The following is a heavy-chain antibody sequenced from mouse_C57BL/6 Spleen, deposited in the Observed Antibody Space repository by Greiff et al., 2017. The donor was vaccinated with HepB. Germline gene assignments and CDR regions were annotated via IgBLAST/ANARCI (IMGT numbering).Heavy chain of an antibody. V-gene: IGHV1-4*01. CDR3: ARSMDGAMDY. Sequence: QVQLKESGAELARPGASVKMSCKASGYTFTSYTMHWVKQRPGQGLEWIGYINPSSGYTKYNQKFKDKATLTADKSSSTAYMQLSSLTSEDSAVYYCARSMDGAMDYWGQGTSVTVSS. CDR2: INPSSGYT. CDR1: GYTFTSYT. J-gene: IGHJ4*01. D-gene: IGHD1-1*02.